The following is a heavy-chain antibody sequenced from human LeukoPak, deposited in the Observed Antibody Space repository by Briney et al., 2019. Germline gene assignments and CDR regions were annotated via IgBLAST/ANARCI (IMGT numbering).Heavy chain of an antibody. J-gene: IGHJ6*03. Sequence: PGGSLRLSCAASGFTFSSYSMNWIRQPPGKGLEWIGSIYYSGSTYYNPSLKSRVTISVDTSKNQFSLKLSSVTAADTAVYYCARDRGRLAVAGKMDYYYYYMDVWGKGTTVTVSS. V-gene: IGHV4-39*07. CDR1: GFTFSSYS. CDR2: IYYSGST. CDR3: ARDRGRLAVAGKMDYYYYYMDV. D-gene: IGHD6-19*01.